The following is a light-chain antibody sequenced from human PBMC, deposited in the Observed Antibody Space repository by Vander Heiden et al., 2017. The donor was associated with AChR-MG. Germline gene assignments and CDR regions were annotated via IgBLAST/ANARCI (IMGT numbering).Light chain of an antibody. CDR1: SSNIGNHY. CDR2: RND. Sequence: QSVLTQPPSASGTPGQRVTISCSGSSSNIGNHYVYWYQQVPGAAPKLLIYRNDQRPSGVPDRFSAFKSGTSASLAISGLRSEDEANYYCASWDDSPGWVFGGGTKLTGL. V-gene: IGLV1-47*01. J-gene: IGLJ3*02. CDR3: ASWDDSPGWV.